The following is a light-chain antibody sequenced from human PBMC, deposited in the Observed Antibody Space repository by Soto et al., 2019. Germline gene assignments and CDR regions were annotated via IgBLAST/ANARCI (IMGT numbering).Light chain of an antibody. CDR2: DAS. CDR1: QSINRY. V-gene: IGKV1-5*01. J-gene: IGKJ1*01. Sequence: DIQMTQSPSTLSASVGDRVTITCRASQSINRYLAWYQQKPGKAPQLLIYDASHLKSGVPSRFSGSGSGTDFTLTISSLLPEDLATYFCQQYNGPWTFGQGTKVDI. CDR3: QQYNGPWT.